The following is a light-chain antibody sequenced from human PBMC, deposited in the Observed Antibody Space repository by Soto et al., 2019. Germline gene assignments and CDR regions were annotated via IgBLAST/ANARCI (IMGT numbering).Light chain of an antibody. V-gene: IGKV4-1*01. CDR1: QSVLYSSNNKNY. CDR3: QQYYNTPMT. CDR2: WAS. Sequence: DIVMTQSPDSLAVSLGERGTINCKSSQSVLYSSNNKNYLAWYQQKPGQPPKLLIYWASTRESGVPDRFSGSGSGTDFTLTISSLQAEDVAVYYCQQYYNTPMTFGQGTRLEI. J-gene: IGKJ5*01.